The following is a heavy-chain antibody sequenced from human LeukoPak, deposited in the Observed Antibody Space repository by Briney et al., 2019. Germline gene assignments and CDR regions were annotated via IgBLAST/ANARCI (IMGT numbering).Heavy chain of an antibody. J-gene: IGHJ4*02. V-gene: IGHV4-61*02. CDR1: GDSISSDNYY. Sequence: SETLSLTCTVSGDSISSDNYYWSWIRQPAGTGLEYIGRFNTGGNTYYNPSLKSRVTISLDTSMNLLSLRLSSVTAADTAVYYCARAPRQQLFPVYWGQGTLVTVSS. CDR2: FNTGGNT. CDR3: ARAPRQQLFPVY. D-gene: IGHD6-13*01.